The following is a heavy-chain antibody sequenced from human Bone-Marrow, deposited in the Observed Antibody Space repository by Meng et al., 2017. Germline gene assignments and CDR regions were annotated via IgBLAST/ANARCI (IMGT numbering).Heavy chain of an antibody. CDR2: ISYDGSNK. V-gene: IGHV3-30*07. CDR3: GDVDTAMVPFDY. D-gene: IGHD5-18*01. Sequence: GGSLRLSFAASGFTFSSYAMHWFRQAPGKGLEWVAVISYDGSNKYYADSVKGRFTISRDNSKNTLYLQMNSLRAEDTAVYYCGDVDTAMVPFDYWGQGTLVTVSS. J-gene: IGHJ4*02. CDR1: GFTFSSYA.